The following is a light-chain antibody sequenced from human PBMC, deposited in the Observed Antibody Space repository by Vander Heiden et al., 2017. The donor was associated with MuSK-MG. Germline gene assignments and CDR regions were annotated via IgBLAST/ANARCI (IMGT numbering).Light chain of an antibody. J-gene: IGKJ4*01. V-gene: IGKV3-11*01. CDR1: QSVSSY. Sequence: EIVLTQSPATLSLSPGERASQSVSSYLAWYQQKPGQAPRLLIYDASNRATGIPARFSGSGDGTDFTLTISSREPEDFAVYYCQQRSNGPLSLTFGGGTKVEIK. CDR2: DAS. CDR3: QQRSNGPLSLT.